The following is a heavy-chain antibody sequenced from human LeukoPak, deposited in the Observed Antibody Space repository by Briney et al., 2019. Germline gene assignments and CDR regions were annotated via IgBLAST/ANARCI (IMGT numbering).Heavy chain of an antibody. J-gene: IGHJ4*02. CDR3: ARVLSPGFGRGLTPITFDY. D-gene: IGHD1-20*01. CDR1: GYTFTGYY. Sequence: ASVKVSCKASGYTFTGYYMHWVRQAPGQGLEWMGRINPNSGGTNYAQKFQGRVTMTRATSISTAYMELSRLRSDDTAVYYCARVLSPGFGRGLTPITFDYWGQGTLVTVSS. V-gene: IGHV1-2*06. CDR2: INPNSGGT.